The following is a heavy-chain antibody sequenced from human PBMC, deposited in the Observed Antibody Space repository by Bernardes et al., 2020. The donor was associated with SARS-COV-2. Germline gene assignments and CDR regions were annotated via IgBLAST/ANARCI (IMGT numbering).Heavy chain of an antibody. V-gene: IGHV3-33*01. CDR1: GFTFSSYG. Sequence: GGSLRLSCAASGFTFSSYGMHWVRQAPGKGLEWVAVIWYDGSNKYYADSVKGRFTISRDNSKNTLYLQMNSLRAEDTAVYYCASLYDSSGYYHQGGNYFDYWGQGTLVTVSS. D-gene: IGHD3-22*01. CDR3: ASLYDSSGYYHQGGNYFDY. CDR2: IWYDGSNK. J-gene: IGHJ4*02.